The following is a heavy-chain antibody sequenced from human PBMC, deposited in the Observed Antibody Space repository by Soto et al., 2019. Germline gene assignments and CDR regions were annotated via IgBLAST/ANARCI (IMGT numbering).Heavy chain of an antibody. J-gene: IGHJ4*02. Sequence: QVQLQESGPGLVKPSQTLSLTCTVSGGSISSAAYYWSWIRPHPGKGLEWIGYISHSGSTYYNPSLKSRVIISVDTSKHQFSLSLPSVTAADTAVYYWAREYTYGSNFFDCWGQGALVTVSS. CDR1: GGSISSAAYY. V-gene: IGHV4-31*03. CDR2: ISHSGST. CDR3: AREYTYGSNFFDC. D-gene: IGHD2-2*02.